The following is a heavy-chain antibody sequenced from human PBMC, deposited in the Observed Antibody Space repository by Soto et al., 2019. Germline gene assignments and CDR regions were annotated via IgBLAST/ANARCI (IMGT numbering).Heavy chain of an antibody. D-gene: IGHD5-12*01. CDR2: INPNNGRT. Sequence: ASVKVSCKASGYVFSGFYIHWLRQAPGQGLEWMGWINPNNGRTDYGQKFEGRVSMTSDTSISTAYMELNTLRFDDTAVYYCARQGNRDHYDYWYFDVWGRATLVTVSS. J-gene: IGHJ2*01. CDR1: GYVFSGFY. CDR3: ARQGNRDHYDYWYFDV. V-gene: IGHV1-2*02.